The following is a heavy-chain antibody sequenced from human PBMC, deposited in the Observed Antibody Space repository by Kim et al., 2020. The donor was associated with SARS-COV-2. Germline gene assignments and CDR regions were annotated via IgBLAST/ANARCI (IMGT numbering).Heavy chain of an antibody. CDR2: ISYDGSNK. CDR1: GFTFSSYA. D-gene: IGHD1-26*01. CDR3: ARAYGGSYLTAFDY. J-gene: IGHJ4*02. Sequence: GGSLRLSCAASGFTFSSYAMHWVRQAPGKGLEWVAVISYDGSNKYYADSVKGRFTISRDNSKNTLYLKMNSLRAEDTAVYYCARAYGGSYLTAFDYWGQGTLVTVSS. V-gene: IGHV3-30*04.